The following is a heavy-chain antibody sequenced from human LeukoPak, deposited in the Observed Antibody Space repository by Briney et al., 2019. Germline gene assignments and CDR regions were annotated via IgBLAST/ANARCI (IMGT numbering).Heavy chain of an antibody. CDR2: IKPGGSEK. D-gene: IGHD6-6*01. CDR3: ARGGNSSWDY. V-gene: IGHV3-7*01. Sequence: GGSLRLSCAASGFIFSNYWMSWVRQAPGQGLEWVANIKPGGSEKYYVDSLKGRFTISRDNAKNSLYLQMNSLRVEDTAVYYCARGGNSSWDYWGQGALVTVSS. CDR1: GFIFSNYW. J-gene: IGHJ4*02.